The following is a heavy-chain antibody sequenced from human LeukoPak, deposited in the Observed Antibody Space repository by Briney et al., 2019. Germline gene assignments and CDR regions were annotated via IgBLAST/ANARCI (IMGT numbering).Heavy chain of an antibody. CDR2: IIPILGIA. CDR3: ARGISSPRQVYYYYMDV. V-gene: IGHV1-69*04. CDR1: GGTFSSYA. J-gene: IGHJ6*03. D-gene: IGHD3-3*02. Sequence: SVKVSCKASGGTFSSYAISWVRQAPGQGLEWMGRIIPILGIANYAQKFQGRVTITADKSTSTAYMELSSLRSEDTAVYYCARGISSPRQVYYYYMDVWGKGTSVTVSS.